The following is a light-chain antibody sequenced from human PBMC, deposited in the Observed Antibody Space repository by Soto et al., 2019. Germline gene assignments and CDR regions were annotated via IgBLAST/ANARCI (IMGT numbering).Light chain of an antibody. V-gene: IGLV2-14*01. J-gene: IGLJ3*02. CDR1: NSDVGGYNY. CDR3: SSYTSSSTWV. Sequence: QSALTQPASVSGSPGQSITISCTGTNSDVGGYNYVSWYQQHPGKAPKLMIYEVSNRPSGVSNRFSASKSGNTAPLTISGLQAEDEAHYYCSSYTSSSTWVFGGGTKLTVL. CDR2: EVS.